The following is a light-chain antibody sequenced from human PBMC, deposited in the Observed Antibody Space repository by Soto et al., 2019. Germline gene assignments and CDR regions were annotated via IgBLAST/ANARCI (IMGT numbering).Light chain of an antibody. J-gene: IGKJ5*01. CDR2: DAS. Sequence: DIVLTQSPATLSLSPGERATLSCRASQSVRSYLAWYQQRPGQAPRLLIYDASNRATGIPARFSGSGSGTDFTLSINSLDAEDFAVHYCQQGGTFGQGTRLEIK. V-gene: IGKV3-11*01. CDR3: QQGGT. CDR1: QSVRSY.